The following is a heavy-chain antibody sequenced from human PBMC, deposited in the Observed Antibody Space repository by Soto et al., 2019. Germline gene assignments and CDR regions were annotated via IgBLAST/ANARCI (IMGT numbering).Heavy chain of an antibody. CDR2: IYWDDDK. J-gene: IGHJ5*02. CDR3: AHRSRCSGGSCYYNWFDP. CDR1: GFSLSTSGVG. Sequence: QITLKESGPTLVKPTQTLTLTCTFSGFSLSTSGVGVGWIRQPPGKALEWLALIYWDDDKRYSPSLKSRLTITKDTSKNQVVLTMTNMDPVDTATYYCAHRSRCSGGSCYYNWFDPWGQGTLVTVSS. V-gene: IGHV2-5*02. D-gene: IGHD2-15*01.